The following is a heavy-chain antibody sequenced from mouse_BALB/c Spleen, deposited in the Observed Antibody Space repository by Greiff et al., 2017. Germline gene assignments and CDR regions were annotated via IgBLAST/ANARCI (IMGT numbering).Heavy chain of an antibody. CDR2: IWAGGST. V-gene: IGHV2-9*02. CDR3: AREDYYGSSYWYFNV. Sequence: VQVVESGPGLVAPSQSLSITCTVSGFSLTSYGVHWVRQPPGKGLEWLGVIWAGGSTNYNSALMSRLSISKDNSKSQVFLKMNSLQTDDTAMYYCAREDYYGSSYWYFNVWGAGTTVTVSS. CDR1: GFSLTSYG. D-gene: IGHD1-1*01. J-gene: IGHJ1*01.